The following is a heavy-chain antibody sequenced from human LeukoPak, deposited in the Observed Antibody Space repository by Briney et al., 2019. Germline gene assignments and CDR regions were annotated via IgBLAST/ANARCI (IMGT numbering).Heavy chain of an antibody. Sequence: PGASVKVSCKVSEYTLTALSIHWVRQAPGKGHEWVRGFDPEDGETIYAQKFQGRVTMTEDTSTDTAYMELSSLRSDDTAVYYCARDGLRYFDWLFSSEGDYYMDVWGKGTTVTVSS. J-gene: IGHJ6*03. D-gene: IGHD3-9*01. CDR3: ARDGLRYFDWLFSSEGDYYMDV. CDR1: EYTLTALS. CDR2: FDPEDGET. V-gene: IGHV1-24*01.